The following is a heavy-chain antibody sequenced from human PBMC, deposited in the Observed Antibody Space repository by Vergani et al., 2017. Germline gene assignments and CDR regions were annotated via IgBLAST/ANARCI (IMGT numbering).Heavy chain of an antibody. J-gene: IGHJ6*02. CDR2: ISGSGGST. CDR3: AKEQRYSGYVWYYYGMDV. Sequence: EVQLLESGGVLVQPGGSLRLSCAASGFTFSSYAMSWVRQAPGKGLEWVSAISGSGGSTYYADSVKGRFTISRDNSKNTMYLQMNSLRADDTAVYYCAKEQRYSGYVWYYYGMDVWGQGTTVTVSS. CDR1: GFTFSSYA. D-gene: IGHD5-12*01. V-gene: IGHV3-23*01.